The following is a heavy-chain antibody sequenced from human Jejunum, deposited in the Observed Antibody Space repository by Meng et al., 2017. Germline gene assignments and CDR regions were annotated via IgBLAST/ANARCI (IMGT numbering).Heavy chain of an antibody. CDR3: ARVILYSGSYYFDS. D-gene: IGHD1-26*01. V-gene: IGHV4-61*01. CDR2: IYYSGST. J-gene: IGHJ4*02. Sequence: QVQLQEPGPGLVGPPETLSLTCTVSGDSVSSDNYYWSWIRQPPGKGLEWIGYIYYSGSTDHNPSLKSRVTMSVDTSRNQFSLNLSSVTAADTAVYYCARVILYSGSYYFDSWGQGTLVTVSS. CDR1: GDSVSSDNYY.